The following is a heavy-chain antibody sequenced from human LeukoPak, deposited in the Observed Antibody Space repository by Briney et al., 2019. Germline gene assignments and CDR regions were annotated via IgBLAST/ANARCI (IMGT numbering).Heavy chain of an antibody. V-gene: IGHV4-59*11. CDR2: VYHSGAT. D-gene: IGHD5-12*01. Sequence: PSQTLSLTCTVSGVSIRSHYWSWLRQPPGKGLEWIGYVYHSGATNYNPSLKSRATISMDTSKSQFSLTVRSMTAADTAVYFCARESGYVTDPYYYHGLDVWGQGTTVTVSS. J-gene: IGHJ6*02. CDR3: ARESGYVTDPYYYHGLDV. CDR1: GVSIRSHY.